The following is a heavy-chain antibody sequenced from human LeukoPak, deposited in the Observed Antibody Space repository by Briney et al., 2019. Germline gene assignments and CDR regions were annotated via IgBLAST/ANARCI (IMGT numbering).Heavy chain of an antibody. Sequence: GRSLRLSCAASGFTFCSYAMQWVRQAPGKGLEWVAVISYDGSNKYYADSVKGRFTISRDNSKNTLYLQMNSLRAEDTAVYYCARTPGYCSSTSCSMGVYFDYWGQGTLVTVSS. CDR3: ARTPGYCSSTSCSMGVYFDY. V-gene: IGHV3-30-3*01. D-gene: IGHD2-2*01. CDR2: ISYDGSNK. J-gene: IGHJ4*02. CDR1: GFTFCSYA.